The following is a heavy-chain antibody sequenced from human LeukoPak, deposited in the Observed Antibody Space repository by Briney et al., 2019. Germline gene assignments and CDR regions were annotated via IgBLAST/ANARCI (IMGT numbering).Heavy chain of an antibody. V-gene: IGHV3-30*02. Sequence: GGSLRLSCAASGFTFSSYGMHWVRQAPGKGLEWVAFIRYDGSNKYYADSVKGRFTISRDNSKNTLYLQMNSLRAEDTAVYYCAKGGITMIVGGFDPWGQGTLVTVSS. CDR3: AKGGITMIVGGFDP. J-gene: IGHJ5*02. CDR1: GFTFSSYG. CDR2: IRYDGSNK. D-gene: IGHD3-22*01.